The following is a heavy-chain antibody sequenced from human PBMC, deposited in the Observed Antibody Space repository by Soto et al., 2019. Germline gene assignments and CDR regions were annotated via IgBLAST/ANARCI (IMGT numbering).Heavy chain of an antibody. CDR3: AAVEWWGGRI. CDR1: GLIVATSA. J-gene: IGHJ3*02. D-gene: IGHD2-15*01. Sequence: EVQLLESGGGLVQPGGSLRLSCAASGLIVATSAMSWVRQAPGKGLEWVSAIHDNDDSTFYADSVKGRFTISRDSSKNTLYLQMNSLGAEDTAIYYCAAVEWWGGRIWGQGTMVTVSS. CDR2: IHDNDDST. V-gene: IGHV3-23*01.